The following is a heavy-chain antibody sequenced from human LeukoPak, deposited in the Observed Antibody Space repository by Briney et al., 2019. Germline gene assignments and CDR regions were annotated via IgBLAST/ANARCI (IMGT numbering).Heavy chain of an antibody. CDR2: IYYSGST. D-gene: IGHD6-6*01. Sequence: SETLSLTCTVSGGSISSYYWSWIRQPPGKGLEWIGYIYYSGSTNYNPSLKSRVTISVDTSKNQFSLKRSSVTAADTAVYYCARGASSSSGGYYYYYMDVWGKGTTVTVSS. V-gene: IGHV4-59*01. J-gene: IGHJ6*03. CDR3: ARGASSSSGGYYYYYMDV. CDR1: GGSISSYY.